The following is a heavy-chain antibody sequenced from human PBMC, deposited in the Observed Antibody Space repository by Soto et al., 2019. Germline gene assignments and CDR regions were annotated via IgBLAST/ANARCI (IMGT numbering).Heavy chain of an antibody. J-gene: IGHJ6*02. Sequence: GGSLRLSCAASGFTFSNAWMNWVRQAPGKGLEWVSYISSSSSTIYYADSVKGRFTISRGNAKNSLYLQMNSLRSEDTAVYYCARERQGPVYYYYYGMDVWGQGTTVTVSS. CDR3: ARERQGPVYYYYYGMDV. CDR2: ISSSSSTI. CDR1: GFTFSNAW. V-gene: IGHV3-48*01.